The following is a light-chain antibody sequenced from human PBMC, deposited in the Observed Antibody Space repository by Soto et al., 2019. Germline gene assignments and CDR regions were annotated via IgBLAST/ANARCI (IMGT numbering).Light chain of an antibody. CDR2: EVV. Sequence: QSALTQPPSASGSPGQSVTISCTGTKNDIGVYDFVSWYQHHPGKAPRLIIYEVVQRPSGVPDRFSGSKSGNTAYLTVSGLQAADEADYFCNSYAGSNTYVFGSGTKLTVL. CDR3: NSYAGSNTYV. J-gene: IGLJ1*01. V-gene: IGLV2-8*01. CDR1: KNDIGVYDF.